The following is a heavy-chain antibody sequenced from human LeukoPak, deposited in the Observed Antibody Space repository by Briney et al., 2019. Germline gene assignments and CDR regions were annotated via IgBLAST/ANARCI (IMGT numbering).Heavy chain of an antibody. CDR3: ARVGTTSNFYYYYGMDV. V-gene: IGHV3-74*01. Sequence: PGGSLRLSCAASGFTFSSYWMYWVRHAPGKGLVWVSRINSDGSTTSYADSVKGRFTISRDNAKNTLYLQMNSLRAEDTAVYYCARVGTTSNFYYYYGMDVWGQGTTVTVSS. J-gene: IGHJ6*02. CDR1: GFTFSSYW. CDR2: INSDGSTT. D-gene: IGHD2/OR15-2a*01.